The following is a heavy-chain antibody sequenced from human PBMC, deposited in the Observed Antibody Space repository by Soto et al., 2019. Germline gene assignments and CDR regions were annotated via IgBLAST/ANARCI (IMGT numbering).Heavy chain of an antibody. CDR1: GFTFSSYS. V-gene: IGHV3-21*01. J-gene: IGHJ6*04. CDR2: ISSSSSYI. Sequence: GGSLRLSCAASGFTFSSYSMNWVRQAPGKGLEWVSSISSSSSYIYYADSVKGRFTISRDNAKNSLYLQMNSLRAEDTAVYYCARDSGPKAAAGKYYYYGMDVWGKGTTVTVSS. CDR3: ARDSGPKAAAGKYYYYGMDV. D-gene: IGHD6-13*01.